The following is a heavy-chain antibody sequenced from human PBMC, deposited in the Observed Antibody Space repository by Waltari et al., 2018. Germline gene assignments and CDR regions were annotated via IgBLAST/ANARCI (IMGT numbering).Heavy chain of an antibody. V-gene: IGHV1-24*01. J-gene: IGHJ4*02. Sequence: QVQLVQSGAEVKKPGASVKVSCKVSGYTLTELSMHWVRQAPGKGLEWMGGFDPEDGETIYAQKFQGRVTMTEDTSTDTAYMELSSLRSEDTAVYYCATDKYYGSGEKYYFDYWGQGTLVTVSS. CDR1: GYTLTELS. CDR2: FDPEDGET. CDR3: ATDKYYGSGEKYYFDY. D-gene: IGHD3-10*01.